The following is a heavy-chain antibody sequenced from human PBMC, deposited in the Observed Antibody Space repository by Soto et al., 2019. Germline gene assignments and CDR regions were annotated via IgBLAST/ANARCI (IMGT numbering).Heavy chain of an antibody. CDR1: GGSISSGGYY. CDR3: ARDLSRDSFDI. Sequence: SETLSLTCTVSGGSISSGGYYWSWIRQHPGKGLEWIGYIYYSGSTYYNPSLKSRVTISVDRSKNQFSLKLSSVTAADTAVYYCARDLSRDSFDIWGQGTMVTVSS. CDR2: IYYSGST. J-gene: IGHJ3*02. V-gene: IGHV4-31*03.